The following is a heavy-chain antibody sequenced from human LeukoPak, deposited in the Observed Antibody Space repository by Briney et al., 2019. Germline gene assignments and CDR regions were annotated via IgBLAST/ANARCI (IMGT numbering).Heavy chain of an antibody. V-gene: IGHV3-23*01. CDR2: ISGSGGST. CDR1: GFTFSSYA. Sequence: GVSLRLSCAASGFTFSSYAMSWVRQAPGKGLEWVSAISGSGGSTYYADSVKGRFTISRDNSKNTLYLQMNSLRAEDTAVYYCASLAVALGLGPWGQGTLVTVSS. J-gene: IGHJ5*02. D-gene: IGHD6-19*01. CDR3: ASLAVALGLGP.